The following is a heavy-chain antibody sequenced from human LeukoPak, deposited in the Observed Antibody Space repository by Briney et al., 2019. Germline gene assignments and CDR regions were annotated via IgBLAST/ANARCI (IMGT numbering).Heavy chain of an antibody. CDR2: IKQDGSEK. V-gene: IGHV3-7*01. CDR1: GFTFSVYW. Sequence: GGSLRLSCAVSGFTFSVYWMSWVRQAPGKGLELVANIKQDGSEKYYVDSVKGRFTISRDNAKNSLYLQMNSLRAEDTAVYYCARYYDSAGYYVGRFDYWGQGTLVTVSS. CDR3: ARYYDSAGYYVGRFDY. D-gene: IGHD3-22*01. J-gene: IGHJ4*02.